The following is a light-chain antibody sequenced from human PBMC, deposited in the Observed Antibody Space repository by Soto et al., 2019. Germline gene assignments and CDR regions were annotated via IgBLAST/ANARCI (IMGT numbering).Light chain of an antibody. V-gene: IGKV3-15*01. Sequence: EIVMTQSPATLSLSPGERATLSCRASQSINSNLAWYQQKPGQAPRLFMFRASSRATGIPARFSGSGSGTEFNLTISSLQSEDFAVYYCQQFYLIPPTFGQGTKVDIK. CDR3: QQFYLIPPT. CDR2: RAS. J-gene: IGKJ1*01. CDR1: QSINSN.